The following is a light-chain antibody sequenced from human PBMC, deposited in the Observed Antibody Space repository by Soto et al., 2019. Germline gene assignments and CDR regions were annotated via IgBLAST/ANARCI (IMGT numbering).Light chain of an antibody. Sequence: QSALTQPPSASGSPGQSVTISCIGTSSDVGGYNYVSWYQQHPGKAPKLMIYEVSKRPSGVPDRFSGSKSGNTASLTVSGLQAEDEADYYCSSYAGSNNFEVFGGGTKVTVL. CDR1: SSDVGGYNY. CDR3: SSYAGSNNFEV. J-gene: IGLJ3*02. CDR2: EVS. V-gene: IGLV2-8*01.